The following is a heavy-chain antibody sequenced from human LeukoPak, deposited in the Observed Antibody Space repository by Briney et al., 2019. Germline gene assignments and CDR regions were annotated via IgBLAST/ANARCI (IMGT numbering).Heavy chain of an antibody. CDR2: IKQDGREK. V-gene: IGHV3-7*01. J-gene: IGHJ1*01. CDR3: ASHAGTYFPY. D-gene: IGHD6-13*01. Sequence: GGSLRLSRAASGFTFSNYWMAWVRQAPGKGLEWVANIKQDGREKYSMDSVKGRFTISRDNAKSSLYLQINSLRVEDTAVYYCASHAGTYFPYWGQGTVVTVSS. CDR1: GFTFSNYW.